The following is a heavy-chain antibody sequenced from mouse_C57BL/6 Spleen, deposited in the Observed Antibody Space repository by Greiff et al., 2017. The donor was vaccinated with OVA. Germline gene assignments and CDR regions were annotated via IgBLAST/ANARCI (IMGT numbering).Heavy chain of an antibody. CDR2: IYPGGGYN. Sequence: QVKLQQSGAELVRPGTSVKMSCKASGYTFTNYWIGWAKQRPGHGLEWIGDIYPGGGYNNYNEKLKGKGTLTADKSSSTAYMQFCSLTSEDSAIDYCARYYGSSSSFDYWGQGTTLTVSS. V-gene: IGHV1-63*01. CDR3: ARYYGSSSSFDY. D-gene: IGHD1-1*01. J-gene: IGHJ2*01. CDR1: GYTFTNYW.